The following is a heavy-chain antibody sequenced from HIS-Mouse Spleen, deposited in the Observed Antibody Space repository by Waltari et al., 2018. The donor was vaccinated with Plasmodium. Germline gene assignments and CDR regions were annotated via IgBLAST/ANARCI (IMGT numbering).Heavy chain of an antibody. Sequence: EVQLVESGGGLVQPGRSLRRSCAASGFTFDDSAMHWVRQAPGKGLEWVSGISWNMGSIGDADSVKGRFTISRDNAKNSLYLQMNSLRAEDTALYYCAKDQTPYQLLHFDYWGQGTLVTVSS. V-gene: IGHV3-9*01. CDR1: GFTFDDSA. CDR3: AKDQTPYQLLHFDY. J-gene: IGHJ4*02. CDR2: ISWNMGSI. D-gene: IGHD2-2*01.